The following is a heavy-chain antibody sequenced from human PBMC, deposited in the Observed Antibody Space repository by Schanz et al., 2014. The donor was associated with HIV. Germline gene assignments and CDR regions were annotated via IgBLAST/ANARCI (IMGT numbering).Heavy chain of an antibody. CDR2: LRQDGGEL. D-gene: IGHD3-22*01. J-gene: IGHJ4*02. Sequence: VQLVESGGGLVKPGGSLRLSCAASGFTFSAYSMNWVRQAPGKGLEWVANLRQDGGELNYADSVKGRFTIFRDNAKKSLYLQMNSVTTEDTAVYYCAREVVVRGKSYFDYWGQGTLVTVSS. V-gene: IGHV3-7*01. CDR3: AREVVVRGKSYFDY. CDR1: GFTFSAYS.